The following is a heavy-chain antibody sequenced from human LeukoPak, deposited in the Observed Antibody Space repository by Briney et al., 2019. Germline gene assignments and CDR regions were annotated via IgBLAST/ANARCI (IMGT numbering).Heavy chain of an antibody. CDR3: AKDSIAARFPYFDY. V-gene: IGHV3-30*02. Sequence: QPGGSLRLSCAASGFTFSSYGMHWVRQAPGKGLEWVAFIRYDGSNKYYADSVKGRFTISRDNSKNTLYLQMNSLRAEDTAVYYCAKDSIAARFPYFDYWGQGTLVTVSS. J-gene: IGHJ4*02. CDR2: IRYDGSNK. D-gene: IGHD6-6*01. CDR1: GFTFSSYG.